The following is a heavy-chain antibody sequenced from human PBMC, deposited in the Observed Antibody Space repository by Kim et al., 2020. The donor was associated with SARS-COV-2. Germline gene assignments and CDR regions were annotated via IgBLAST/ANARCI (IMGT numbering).Heavy chain of an antibody. Sequence: GGSLRLSCAASGFTVSSNYMNWVRQAPGKGLEWVSIIYSGGNTYYADSVKGRFTISRDNSKNTLYLQMNSLSAEDTAVYYCARERPDYGGNDDAFDIWG. CDR3: ARERPDYGGNDDAFDI. CDR2: IYSGGNT. V-gene: IGHV3-53*01. D-gene: IGHD4-17*01. CDR1: GFTVSSNY. J-gene: IGHJ3*02.